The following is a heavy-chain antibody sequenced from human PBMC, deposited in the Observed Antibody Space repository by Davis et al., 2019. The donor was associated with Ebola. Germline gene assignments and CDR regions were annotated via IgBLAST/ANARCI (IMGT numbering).Heavy chain of an antibody. CDR2: IYYSGST. J-gene: IGHJ4*02. CDR1: GFTFSDYY. D-gene: IGHD3-16*02. Sequence: MPGGSLRLSCAASGFTFSDYYMSWIRQPPGKGLEWIGSIYYSGSTYYNPSLKSRVTISVDTSKNQFSLKLSSVTAADTAVYYCARHVVPYYFDYWGQGTLVTVSS. CDR3: ARHVVPYYFDY. V-gene: IGHV4-39*01.